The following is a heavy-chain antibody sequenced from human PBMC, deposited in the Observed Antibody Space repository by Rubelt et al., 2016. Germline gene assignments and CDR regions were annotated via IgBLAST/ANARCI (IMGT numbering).Heavy chain of an antibody. CDR3: ARGLRQQLVRRTFDY. Sequence: QVQLQQWGAGLLKPSETLSLTCAVYGGSFSGYYWSWIRQPPGKVLEWIGEINHSGSTNYNPSLKSRVTISVDTSKNQFSLKLSSVTAADTAVYYCARGLRQQLVRRTFDYWGQGTLVTVSS. CDR2: INHSGST. J-gene: IGHJ4*02. V-gene: IGHV4-34*01. CDR1: GGSFSGYY. D-gene: IGHD6-13*01.